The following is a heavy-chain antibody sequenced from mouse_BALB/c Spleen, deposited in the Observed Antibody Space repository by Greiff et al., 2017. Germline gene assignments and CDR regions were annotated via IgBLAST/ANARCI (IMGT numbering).Heavy chain of an antibody. J-gene: IGHJ3*01. D-gene: IGHD3-1*01. CDR1: GFNIKDTY. CDR3: ARDSGRRVFAY. Sequence: EVQLQQSGAELVKPGASVKLSCTASGFNIKDTYMHWVKQRPEQGLEWIGRIDPANGNTKYDPKFQGKATITADTSSNTAYLQLSSLTSEDTAVYYCARDSGRRVFAYWGQGTLVTVSA. CDR2: IDPANGNT. V-gene: IGHV14-3*02.